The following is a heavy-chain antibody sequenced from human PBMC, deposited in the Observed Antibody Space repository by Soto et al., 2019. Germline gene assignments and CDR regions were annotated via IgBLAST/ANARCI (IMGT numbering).Heavy chain of an antibody. CDR1: GGSISSSNW. CDR2: IYHSGST. V-gene: IGHV4-4*02. J-gene: IGHJ4*02. CDR3: AKYYPGNRPLDY. D-gene: IGHD1-26*01. Sequence: QVQLQESGPGLVKPSGTLSLTCAVSGGSISSSNWWSWVRQPPGKGLEWIGEIYHSGSTSYNPSLKGRVRISVDKSNHQFSLTLSYVTAADTAVYYYAKYYPGNRPLDYRGQGTLVTVSS.